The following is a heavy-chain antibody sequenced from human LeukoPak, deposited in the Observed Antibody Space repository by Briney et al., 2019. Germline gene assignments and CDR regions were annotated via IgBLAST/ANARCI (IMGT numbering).Heavy chain of an antibody. J-gene: IGHJ6*03. CDR3: AKDWGYCSSTSCYTTYDYYMDV. CDR2: IRYDGSNK. CDR1: GFSFSSYV. Sequence: VGSLRLSCAASGFSFSSYVMHLVRPAPGEGLEWVAFIRYDGSNKYYADSVKGRFTISRDNSKNTLYLQMNSLRAEDTAVYYCAKDWGYCSSTSCYTTYDYYMDVWGKGTPVTVSS. D-gene: IGHD2-2*02. V-gene: IGHV3-30*02.